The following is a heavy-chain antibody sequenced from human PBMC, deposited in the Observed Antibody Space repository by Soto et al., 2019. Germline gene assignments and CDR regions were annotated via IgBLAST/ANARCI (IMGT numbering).Heavy chain of an antibody. CDR2: ISYDGSNK. J-gene: IGHJ6*02. D-gene: IGHD3-3*01. CDR1: GFTFSSYG. Sequence: QVQLVESGGGVVQSGRSLRLSCAASGFTFSSYGMHWVRQAPGKGLEWVAVISYDGSNKYYADSVKGRFTISRDNSKNTLYLQMNSLRAEDTAVYYCAKEVYYDFWSGYYTRLDYYYGMDVWGQGTTVTVSS. CDR3: AKEVYYDFWSGYYTRLDYYYGMDV. V-gene: IGHV3-30*18.